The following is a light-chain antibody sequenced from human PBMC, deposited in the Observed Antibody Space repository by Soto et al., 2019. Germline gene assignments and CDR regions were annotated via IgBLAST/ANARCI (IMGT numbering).Light chain of an antibody. CDR1: QSVSSY. CDR2: DAS. J-gene: IGKJ2*01. Sequence: EIVLTQSPATLSLSPGERATLSCRASQSVSSYLAWYQQKPGQAPRLLIYDASTRATGIPARFSGSGSGTEFSLTISSLEPEDFAVYYCQQRSNWPLYTFGQGTKLEIK. V-gene: IGKV3-11*01. CDR3: QQRSNWPLYT.